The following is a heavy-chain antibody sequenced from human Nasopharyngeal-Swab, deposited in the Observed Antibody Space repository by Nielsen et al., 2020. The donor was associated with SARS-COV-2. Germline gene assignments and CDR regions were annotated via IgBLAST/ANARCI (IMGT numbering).Heavy chain of an antibody. V-gene: IGHV3-21*01. D-gene: IGHD5-18*01. CDR2: ISSSSSYI. CDR3: ARYVDTAMVTGDY. CDR1: GFTFSSYS. J-gene: IGHJ4*02. Sequence: GESLKISCAASGFTFSSYSMNWVRQAPGKGLEWVSSISSSSSYIYYADSVKGRFTISRDNAKNSLYLQMNSLRAEDTVVYYCARYVDTAMVTGDYWGQGTLVTVSS.